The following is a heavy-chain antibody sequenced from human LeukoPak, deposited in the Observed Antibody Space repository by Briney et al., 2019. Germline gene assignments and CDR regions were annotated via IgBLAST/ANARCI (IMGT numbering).Heavy chain of an antibody. D-gene: IGHD3-22*01. J-gene: IGHJ3*02. CDR1: GGSINSYY. Sequence: SETLSLTCTVSGGSINSYYWSWIRQPPGKGLEWIGYIYYSGSTNYNPSLKSRVTISVDTSKNQFSLKLSSVTAADTAVYYCARREDYYDSSGYHQGAFDIWGQGTMVTVSS. V-gene: IGHV4-59*08. CDR3: ARREDYYDSSGYHQGAFDI. CDR2: IYYSGST.